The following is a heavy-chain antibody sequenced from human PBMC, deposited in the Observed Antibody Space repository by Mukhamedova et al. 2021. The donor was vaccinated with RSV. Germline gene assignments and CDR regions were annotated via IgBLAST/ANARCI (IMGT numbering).Heavy chain of an antibody. CDR1: MG. CDR2: IFSNDEK. J-gene: IGHJ6*03. D-gene: IGHD3-3*01. V-gene: IGHV2-26*01. Sequence: MGVSWIRQPPGKALEWLAHIFSNDEKSYSTSLKSRLTISKDTSKSQVVLTMTNMDPVATATYYCARIRPDFWSGPDDKIYYYYY. CDR3: ARIRPDFWSGPDDKIYYYYY.